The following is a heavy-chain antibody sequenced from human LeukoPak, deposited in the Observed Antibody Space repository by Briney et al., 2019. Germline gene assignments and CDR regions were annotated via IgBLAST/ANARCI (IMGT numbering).Heavy chain of an antibody. V-gene: IGHV3-23*01. J-gene: IGHJ4*02. Sequence: GGSLRLSCAASGFTFSSYGMSWVRQAPGKGLGWVSAISGSGGSTYYADSVKGRFTISRDNSKNTLYLQMNSLRAEDTAVYYCAKDLSPSSGWYRTKVDYWGQGTLVTVSS. CDR1: GFTFSSYG. CDR2: ISGSGGST. D-gene: IGHD6-19*01. CDR3: AKDLSPSSGWYRTKVDY.